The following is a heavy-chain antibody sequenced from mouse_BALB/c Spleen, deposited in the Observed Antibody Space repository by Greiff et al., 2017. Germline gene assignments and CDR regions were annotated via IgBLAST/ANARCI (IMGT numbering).Heavy chain of an antibody. CDR3: ARSQYGNLYAMDY. J-gene: IGHJ4*01. Sequence: VQLKQSGPELVNPGASVKIPCKASGYTFTDYNMDWVKQSHGKSLEWIGDINPNNGGTIYNQKFKGKATLTVDKSSSTAYMELRSLTSEDTAVYYCARSQYGNLYAMDYWGQGTSVTVSS. V-gene: IGHV1-18*01. CDR1: GYTFTDYN. CDR2: INPNNGGT. D-gene: IGHD2-10*02.